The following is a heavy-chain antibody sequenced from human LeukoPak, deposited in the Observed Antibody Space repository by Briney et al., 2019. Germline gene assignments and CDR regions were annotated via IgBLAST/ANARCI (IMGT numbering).Heavy chain of an antibody. V-gene: IGHV1-8*01. J-gene: IGHJ6*03. D-gene: IGHD4-11*01. CDR2: MNPNSGNT. Sequence: ASVKVSCKASGYTFTSYDIYCVRQATGQGLEWMGWMNPNSGNTGYAQKFQGRVTMTRNTSISTAYMELSSLRSEDTAVYYCASTVTTPGYYYYMDVWGKGTTVTVSS. CDR1: GYTFTSYD. CDR3: ASTVTTPGYYYYMDV.